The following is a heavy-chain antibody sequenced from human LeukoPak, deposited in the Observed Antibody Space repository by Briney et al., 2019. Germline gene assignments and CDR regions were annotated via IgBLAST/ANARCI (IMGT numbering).Heavy chain of an antibody. CDR2: ISYDGSNK. J-gene: IGHJ4*02. V-gene: IGHV3-30*04. D-gene: IGHD1-26*01. CDR1: GFTFSSYA. Sequence: GRSLRLSCAASGFTFSSYAMHWVRQAPGKGLEWVAVISYDGSNKYYADSVKGRFTISRDNSKNTLYLQMNSLRAEDTAVYYCARVLYSGSYFDYWGQGTLVTVSS. CDR3: ARVLYSGSYFDY.